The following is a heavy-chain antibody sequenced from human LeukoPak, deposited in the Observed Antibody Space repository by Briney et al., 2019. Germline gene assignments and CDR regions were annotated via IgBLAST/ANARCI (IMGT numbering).Heavy chain of an antibody. CDR3: ARGALARRYYDSSGNRRSAPAPDFDY. CDR1: GYTFTGYY. CDR2: INPNSGGT. V-gene: IGHV1-2*02. J-gene: IGHJ4*02. D-gene: IGHD3-22*01. Sequence: RASVKVSCKASGYTFTGYYMHWVRQAPGQGLEWMGWINPNSGGTNYAQKFQGRVTMARDTSISTAYMELSRLRSDDTAVYYCARGALARRYYDSSGNRRSAPAPDFDYWGQGTLVTVSS.